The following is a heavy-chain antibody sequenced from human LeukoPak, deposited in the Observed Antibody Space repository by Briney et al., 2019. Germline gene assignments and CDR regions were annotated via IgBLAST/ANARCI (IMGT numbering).Heavy chain of an antibody. CDR2: IIPILGIA. V-gene: IGHV1-69*04. CDR1: GGTFSSYA. J-gene: IGHJ4*02. D-gene: IGHD3/OR15-3a*01. CDR3: ASSLVGLYYFDY. Sequence: SVKVSCKASGGTFSSYAISWVRQAPGQGLEWMGRIIPILGIASYAQKFQGRVTITADKSTSTAYMELSSLRSEDTAVYYCASSLVGLYYFDYWGQGTLVTVSS.